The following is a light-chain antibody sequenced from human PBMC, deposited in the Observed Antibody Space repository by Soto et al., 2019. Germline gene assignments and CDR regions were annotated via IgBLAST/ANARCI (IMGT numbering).Light chain of an antibody. CDR3: QQYGSSPHT. CDR1: ESVSSNY. Sequence: EIVLTQSPGTLSLSPGERATLSCRASESVSSNYLAWFQQKPGQTPRLLIFGASSRATGFPDRFSGSGSGTDFTLTISRLEPDDFAMYYCQQYGSSPHTFGQGTKLEIK. CDR2: GAS. J-gene: IGKJ2*01. V-gene: IGKV3-20*01.